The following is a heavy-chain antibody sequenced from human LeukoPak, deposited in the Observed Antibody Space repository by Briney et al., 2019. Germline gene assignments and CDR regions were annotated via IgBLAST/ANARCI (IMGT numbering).Heavy chain of an antibody. D-gene: IGHD5-12*01. V-gene: IGHV1-8*01. J-gene: IGHJ6*03. CDR1: GYTFTSYD. CDR3: ARGMDIVATIYYYYYYMDV. CDR2: MNPNSGNT. Sequence: ASVKVSCKASGYTFTSYDINWVRQATGQGLEWMGWMNPNSGNTGYAQKFQGRVTMTRNTSISTAYMELSSLRSEDTAVYYCARGMDIVATIYYYYYYMDVWGKGTTVTISS.